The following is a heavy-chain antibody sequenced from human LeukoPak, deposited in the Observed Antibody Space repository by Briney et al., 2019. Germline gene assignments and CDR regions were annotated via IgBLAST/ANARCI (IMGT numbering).Heavy chain of an antibody. D-gene: IGHD5-18*01. J-gene: IGHJ4*02. CDR1: GFTFSSFA. CDR2: ISGSGGGT. V-gene: IGHV3-23*01. Sequence: GGSLRLSCAASGFTFSSFAMSWVRQAPGKGLEWVSNISGSGGGTYYADSVKGRFTISRDISKNTLYLQMNSLRAEDTAVYYCARTRAGESYGDYWGQGTLVTVSS. CDR3: ARTRAGESYGDY.